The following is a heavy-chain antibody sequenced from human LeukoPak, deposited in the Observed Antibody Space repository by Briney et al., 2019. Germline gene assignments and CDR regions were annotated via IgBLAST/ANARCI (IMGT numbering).Heavy chain of an antibody. V-gene: IGHV3-30*02. CDR2: IRYDGSDK. D-gene: IGHD4-17*01. J-gene: IGHJ4*02. Sequence: PGGSLRLSCAAPGFTFSNYGMHWVRQAPGKGLEWVAFIRYDGSDKYYADSVKGRFTISRDHSKNTLYLQMNSLRAEDTAVYYCAKDYGDSHIYWGQGTLVTVSS. CDR3: AKDYGDSHIY. CDR1: GFTFSNYG.